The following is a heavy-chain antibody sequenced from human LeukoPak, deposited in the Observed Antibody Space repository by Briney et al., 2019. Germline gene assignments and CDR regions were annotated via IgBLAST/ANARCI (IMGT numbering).Heavy chain of an antibody. V-gene: IGHV1-18*01. CDR3: ARGGSGSWYSH. Sequence: ASVKVSCKASGYIFSNYGIVWVGQAPGQGLEWLGWISVYTGDTKYAQKVQGRVTMTSDTSTNTAYMELSSLTYDDAAVYYCARGGSGSWYSHWGQGTVVAVSS. CDR1: GYIFSNYG. J-gene: IGHJ4*02. CDR2: ISVYTGDT. D-gene: IGHD6-13*01.